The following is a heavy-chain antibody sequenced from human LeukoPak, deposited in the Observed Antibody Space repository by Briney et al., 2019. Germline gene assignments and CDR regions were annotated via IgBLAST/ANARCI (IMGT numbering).Heavy chain of an antibody. CDR3: TTDRGYGDYGY. J-gene: IGHJ4*02. V-gene: IGHV3-33*03. CDR2: IWYDGGNK. CDR1: GFTFSNYG. Sequence: GGSLRLSCAASGFTFSNYGMHWVRQAPGKGLGWVAVIWYDGGNKYYADSVKGRFTISRDNSKNTLYLQMNSLKTEDTAVYYCTTDRGYGDYGYWGQGTLVTVSS. D-gene: IGHD4-17*01.